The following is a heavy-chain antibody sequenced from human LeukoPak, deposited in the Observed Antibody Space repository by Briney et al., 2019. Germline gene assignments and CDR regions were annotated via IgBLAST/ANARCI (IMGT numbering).Heavy chain of an antibody. J-gene: IGHJ4*02. D-gene: IGHD3-9*01. CDR2: VSGRDSST. V-gene: IGHV3-23*01. CDR1: GFTFSNYA. Sequence: PGGSLRLSCAASGFTFSNYAMSWVRQAPGKGLEWVSAVSGRDSSTYYTDSVKGRFTISRDNSKNTLYLQMNSLSAEDTAIYYCATWGDYDVLTGYYDSDYWGQGTLVTVSS. CDR3: ATWGDYDVLTGYYDSDY.